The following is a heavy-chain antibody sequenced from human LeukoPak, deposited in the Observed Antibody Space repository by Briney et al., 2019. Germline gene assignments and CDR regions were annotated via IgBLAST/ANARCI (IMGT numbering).Heavy chain of an antibody. J-gene: IGHJ4*02. Sequence: ASVKVSCKTSGYTFTGYYRNWGRQAPGQGLEWRGWINPNSGDTNYAQKFQGRVTMTRDTSISTAYMELSRLRSDDTAVYYCARVRYRLAETYIDYWGQGTLVTVSS. D-gene: IGHD3-16*01. V-gene: IGHV1-2*02. CDR3: ARVRYRLAETYIDY. CDR2: INPNSGDT. CDR1: GYTFTGYY.